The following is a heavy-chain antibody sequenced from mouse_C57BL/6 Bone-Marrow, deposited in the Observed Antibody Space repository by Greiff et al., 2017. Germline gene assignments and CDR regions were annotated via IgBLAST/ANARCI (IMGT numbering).Heavy chain of an antibody. CDR3: TTWCQYYGCSSVV. CDR2: IDPENGDT. CDR1: GFNIKDDY. J-gene: IGHJ1*03. Sequence: VQLQQSGAELVRPGASVKLSCTASGFNIKDDYMHWVKQRPEQGLEWIGWIDPENGDTEYASKFQGKATITADTSSNTAYLQLSSLTSEDTAVYYGTTWCQYYGCSSVVWGTGTTVTVSS. D-gene: IGHD1-1*01. V-gene: IGHV14-4*01.